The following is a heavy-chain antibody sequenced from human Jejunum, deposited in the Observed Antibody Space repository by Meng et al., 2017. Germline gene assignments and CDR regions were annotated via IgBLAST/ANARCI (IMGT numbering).Heavy chain of an antibody. CDR2: VSHSGAVT. Sequence: EVQLLESGGGLVQPGGSLRLSCAATGFTFSTLAMTWVRRAPGKGLEWVSTVSHSGAVTYYADSVKGRFTISRDNSKNTLYLQMNSLRAEDTAEYHCAKEYGTWFDYWGQGTLVTVSS. CDR3: AKEYGTWFDY. V-gene: IGHV3-23*01. CDR1: GFTFSTLA. D-gene: IGHD2-8*01. J-gene: IGHJ4*02.